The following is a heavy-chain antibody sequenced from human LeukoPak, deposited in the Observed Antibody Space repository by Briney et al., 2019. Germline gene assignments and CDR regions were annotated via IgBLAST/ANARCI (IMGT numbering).Heavy chain of an antibody. CDR3: TRHVEDSSGYFSA. CDR2: ISYDGGNK. V-gene: IGHV3-30*03. Sequence: GGPLRLSCAASGFTFSSYAVHWVRQAPGKGLEWLTVISYDGGNKFYADSVRGRFTISRDNSKNTVYLQMNSLKTEDTAVYYCTRHVEDSSGYFSAWGQGTLVTVSS. CDR1: GFTFSSYA. D-gene: IGHD3-22*01. J-gene: IGHJ4*02.